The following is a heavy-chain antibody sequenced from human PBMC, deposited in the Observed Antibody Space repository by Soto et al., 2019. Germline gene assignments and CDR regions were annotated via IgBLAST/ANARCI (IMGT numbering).Heavy chain of an antibody. CDR1: GGPISSNSYY. V-gene: IGHV4-39*01. D-gene: IGHD4-17*01. CDR3: ARHKSDYAIPNWFDP. J-gene: IGHJ5*02. CDR2: IYYSGNT. Sequence: SETLSLTCSVSGGPISSNSYYWGWIRQPPGKGLEWIGSIYYSGNTYYNPSLRSRVTISVDTSKNQFSLKLSSVTAADTAVYYCARHKSDYAIPNWFDPWGQGTLVTVSS.